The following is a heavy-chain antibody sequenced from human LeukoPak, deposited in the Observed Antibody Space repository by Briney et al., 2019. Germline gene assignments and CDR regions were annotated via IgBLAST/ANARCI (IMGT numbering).Heavy chain of an antibody. Sequence: ASVKVSCKASGYTFTSYGISWVRQAPGQGLEWMGWISAYNGNTNYAQKLQGRVTMTTDTSTSTAYMELRSLRSDDTAVYYCARDRAEGRANYYDTDYYYMDVWGKGTTVTVSS. D-gene: IGHD3-22*01. V-gene: IGHV1-18*01. CDR3: ARDRAEGRANYYDTDYYYMDV. CDR2: ISAYNGNT. J-gene: IGHJ6*03. CDR1: GYTFTSYG.